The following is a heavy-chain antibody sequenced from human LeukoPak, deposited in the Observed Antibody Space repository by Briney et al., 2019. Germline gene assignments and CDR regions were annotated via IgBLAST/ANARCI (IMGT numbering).Heavy chain of an antibody. CDR1: GGTFSSYA. CDR2: IIPIFGTA. CDR3: ARIGYCSSTSCPLDY. V-gene: IGHV1-69*05. J-gene: IGHJ4*02. D-gene: IGHD2-2*01. Sequence: ASVKVSCKASGGTFSSYAISWVRQAPGQGLEWMGGIIPIFGTANYAQKFQGRVTITTDESTSTAYMELSSLRSEDTAVYYCARIGYCSSTSCPLDYWGQGTLVTVSS.